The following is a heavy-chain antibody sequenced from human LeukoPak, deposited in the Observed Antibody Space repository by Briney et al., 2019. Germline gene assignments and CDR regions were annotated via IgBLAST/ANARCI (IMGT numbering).Heavy chain of an antibody. CDR1: GYTFTSYG. D-gene: IGHD3-10*01. CDR3: ARVHGSGSYYRSRPFDY. Sequence: ASVKVSCKASGYTFTSYGIGWVRQAPGQGLEWMGWISAYNGNTNYAQKLQGRVTMTTDTSTSTAYMELRSLRSDDTAVYYCARVHGSGSYYRSRPFDYWGQGTLVTVSS. V-gene: IGHV1-18*01. J-gene: IGHJ4*02. CDR2: ISAYNGNT.